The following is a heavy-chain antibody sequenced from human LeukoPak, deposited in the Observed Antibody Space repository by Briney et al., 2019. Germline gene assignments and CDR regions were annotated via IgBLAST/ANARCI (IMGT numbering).Heavy chain of an antibody. V-gene: IGHV3-64D*06. CDR2: ISSNGDNT. CDR1: GFTFSTYV. CDR3: VRGTGY. Sequence: GGSLRLSCSVSGFTFSTYVMHWVRQAPGKGLEYVSAISSNGDNTYYADSVKGRFTISRDNSKDTLYLQMSSLRADDTAVYYCVRGTGYWGQGTLVTVSS. J-gene: IGHJ4*02.